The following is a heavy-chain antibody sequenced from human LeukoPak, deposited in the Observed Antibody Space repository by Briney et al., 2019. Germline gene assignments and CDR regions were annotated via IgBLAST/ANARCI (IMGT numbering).Heavy chain of an antibody. CDR1: GFTFSSYW. Sequence: GGSLRLSCAASGFTFSSYWMHWVRQAPGKGLVWVSRINSDGTGTIYADSVKGRSTISRDNAKNTLCLQMNSLRAEDTAVYYCAKARAMRLYYMDVWGKGTTVTVSS. V-gene: IGHV3-74*01. J-gene: IGHJ6*03. CDR3: AKARAMRLYYMDV. CDR2: INSDGTGT. D-gene: IGHD3-16*01.